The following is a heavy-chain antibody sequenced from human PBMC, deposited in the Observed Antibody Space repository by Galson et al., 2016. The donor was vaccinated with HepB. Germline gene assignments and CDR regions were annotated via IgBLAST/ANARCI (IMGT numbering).Heavy chain of an antibody. CDR1: GFTFSNSG. CDR3: ATDPGTTTWKNYFEY. J-gene: IGHJ4*02. V-gene: IGHV3-33*01. D-gene: IGHD6-13*01. CDR2: LWYDGIRD. Sequence: SLRLSCAASGFTFSNSGMHWIRQAPGRGLEWLAVLWYDGIRDYYADSVKGRFTISRDNSENTLYLQMDSLRAEDTAIYCCATDPGTTTWKNYFEYWGQGTLVTVS.